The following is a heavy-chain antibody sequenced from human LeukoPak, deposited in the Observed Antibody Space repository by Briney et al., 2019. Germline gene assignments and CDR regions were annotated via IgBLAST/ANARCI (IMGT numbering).Heavy chain of an antibody. CDR3: ARGPNNYYDSSGYPDY. D-gene: IGHD3-22*01. CDR2: IYSGGST. J-gene: IGHJ4*02. V-gene: IGHV3-53*01. CDR1: GFTVSSNY. Sequence: GGSLRLSCAASGFTVSSNYMSWVRQAPGKGLEWVSVIYSGGSTYYADSVKGRFTISRDNSKNTLYLQMSSLRAEDTAVYYCARGPNNYYDSSGYPDYWGQGTLVTVSS.